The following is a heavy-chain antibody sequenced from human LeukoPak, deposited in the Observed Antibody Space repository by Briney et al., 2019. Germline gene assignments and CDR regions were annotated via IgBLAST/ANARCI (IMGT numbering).Heavy chain of an antibody. CDR2: MYYIGST. Sequence: SETLSLTCTVSGGSISSHYWSWIRQPPGKGLEWIGYMYYIGSTNYNPSLESRVFISRHTSKSQFSLKLNSLTAADTAVYYCARVGDFWSGYLPYFDSWGQGTLVTVSS. D-gene: IGHD3-3*01. J-gene: IGHJ4*02. CDR3: ARVGDFWSGYLPYFDS. CDR1: GGSISSHY. V-gene: IGHV4-59*11.